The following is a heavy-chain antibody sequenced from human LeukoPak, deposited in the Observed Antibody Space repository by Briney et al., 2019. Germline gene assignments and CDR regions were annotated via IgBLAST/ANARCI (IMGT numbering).Heavy chain of an antibody. CDR2: ISASGGNS. V-gene: IGHV3-23*01. D-gene: IGHD1-26*01. CDR1: GFTFSDSA. J-gene: IGHJ4*02. Sequence: PGGSLRLSYAPSGFTFSDSAMSWVRQASGRGLEWVSLISASGGNSYYADSVKGRFTVSRDSSKNTLHLQMDSLRAEDTAVYYCARDIELSCWGQGTLVTVSS. CDR3: ARDIELSC.